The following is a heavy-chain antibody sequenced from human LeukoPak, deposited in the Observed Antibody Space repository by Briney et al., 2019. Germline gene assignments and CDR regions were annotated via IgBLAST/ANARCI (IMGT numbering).Heavy chain of an antibody. J-gene: IGHJ4*02. Sequence: GGSLRLSCAASGFTVSNNYMSWVRQAPGKGLEWVSVIYSGDNTYYVESAKGRFTISRDNSKNTLFLQMNRLRAEDTAVYYCAGRRVLDASFDYWGQGTLVTVSS. CDR1: GFTVSNNY. V-gene: IGHV3-66*02. D-gene: IGHD3-16*01. CDR3: AGRRVLDASFDY. CDR2: IYSGDNT.